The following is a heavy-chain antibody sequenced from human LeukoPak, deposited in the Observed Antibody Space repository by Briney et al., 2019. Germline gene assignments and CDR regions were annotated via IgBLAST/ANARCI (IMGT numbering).Heavy chain of an antibody. V-gene: IGHV3-11*04. CDR1: GFTFSDYY. CDR3: ARARTRRLALDY. J-gene: IGHJ4*02. Sequence: NTGGSLRLSCAASGFTFSDYYMSWIRQAPGKGLEWVSYISSSGSTIYYADSVKGRFTISRDNAKNSLYLQMNSLRAEDTAVYYCARARTRRLALDYWGQGTLVTVSS. D-gene: IGHD6-19*01. CDR2: ISSSGSTI.